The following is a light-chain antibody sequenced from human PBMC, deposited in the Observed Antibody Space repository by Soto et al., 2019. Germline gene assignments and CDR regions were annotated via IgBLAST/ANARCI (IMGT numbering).Light chain of an antibody. CDR1: QRISRW. V-gene: IGKV1-5*01. J-gene: IGKJ1*01. Sequence: DIQLTQSPSTLSASVGDRVTIACRASQRISRWLAWYQQKPGKAPKVLIWNAYSLHSVVSPRFSGSGSGTEFSLTISSLQPDDFATYYCQQYNDYSTWTFGQGTKVDIK. CDR2: NAY. CDR3: QQYNDYSTWT.